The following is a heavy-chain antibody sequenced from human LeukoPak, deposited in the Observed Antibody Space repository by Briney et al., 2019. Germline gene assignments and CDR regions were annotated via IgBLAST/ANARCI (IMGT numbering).Heavy chain of an antibody. D-gene: IGHD5-18*01. J-gene: IGHJ4*02. CDR3: ARDHRKWIQLSGTGDY. Sequence: ASVKVSCKASGYAFTNYGISWVRQAPGQGLEWMGWISAYNGNTHYAQNLQGRVTMTTDTSTSTAYMELKSLRSDDTAVYYCARDHRKWIQLSGTGDYWGQGTLVTVSS. V-gene: IGHV1-18*01. CDR1: GYAFTNYG. CDR2: ISAYNGNT.